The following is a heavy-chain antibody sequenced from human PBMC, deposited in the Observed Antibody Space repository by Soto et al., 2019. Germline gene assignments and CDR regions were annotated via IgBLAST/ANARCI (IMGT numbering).Heavy chain of an antibody. J-gene: IGHJ4*02. D-gene: IGHD5-12*01. Sequence: QVQLQESGPGLVNPSETLSLTCTVSGYSISSYYCSWIRQPAGKGLEWIGRIRTSGSTNYNPSLRSRVAMSVDTSKNQFSLKLSSVTAADTAVYYCARGGDGYNPFDYWGQVTLVTVSS. CDR1: GYSISSYY. CDR2: IRTSGST. CDR3: ARGGDGYNPFDY. V-gene: IGHV4-4*07.